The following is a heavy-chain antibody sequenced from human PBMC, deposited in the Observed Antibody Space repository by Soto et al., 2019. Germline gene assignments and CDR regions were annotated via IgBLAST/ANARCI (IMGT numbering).Heavy chain of an antibody. Sequence: SVKVSCKASGGTFSSYAISWVRQAPGQGLEWMGGIIPIFGTANYAQKFQGRVTITADESTSTAYMELSSLRSEDTAVYYCAHARDNWNDDYGMDVWGQGTTVTVSS. CDR2: IIPIFGTA. V-gene: IGHV1-69*13. CDR1: GGTFSSYA. CDR3: AHARDNWNDDYGMDV. J-gene: IGHJ6*02. D-gene: IGHD1-1*01.